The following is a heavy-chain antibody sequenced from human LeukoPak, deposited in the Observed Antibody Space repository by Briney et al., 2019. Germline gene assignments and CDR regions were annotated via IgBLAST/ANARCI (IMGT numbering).Heavy chain of an antibody. J-gene: IGHJ4*02. CDR2: INPHGSST. CDR1: GFPSSTYW. Sequence: GGSLEPSFPASGFPSSTYWSHWFGQTPGKGRRWVSRINPHGSSTDYADSVKGRFTISRDNAKNTLYLQMNSLRAEDTAVYYCARDLRGTRDYWGQGTLVTVSS. V-gene: IGHV3-74*01. CDR3: ARDLRGTRDY. D-gene: IGHD2-15*01.